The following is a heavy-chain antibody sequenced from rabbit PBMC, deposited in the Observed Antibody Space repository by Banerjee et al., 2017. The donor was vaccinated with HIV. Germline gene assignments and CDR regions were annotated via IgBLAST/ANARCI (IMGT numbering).Heavy chain of an antibody. V-gene: IGHV1S45*01. Sequence: QEQLVESGGGLVQPEGSLTLTCKASGFDFSSNVISWVRQAPGKGLEWIGCIVTGVGVTYYASWAKGRFTISKTSSTTVTLQMTSLTAADTATYFCARDITYGSSAWDNLWGQGTLVTVS. J-gene: IGHJ4*01. CDR2: IVTGVGVT. CDR1: GFDFSSNV. CDR3: ARDITYGSSAWDNL. D-gene: IGHD4-1*01.